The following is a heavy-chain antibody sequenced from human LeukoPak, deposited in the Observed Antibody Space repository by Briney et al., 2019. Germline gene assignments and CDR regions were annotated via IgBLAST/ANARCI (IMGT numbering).Heavy chain of an antibody. Sequence: SETLSLTCTVSGGSISSYYWSWIRQPPGKGLEWIGYIYYSGGTNYNPSLKSRVTMSVDTSKNQFSLKLTSVTAADTAVYFCARGKVVAGTPGQNSWDNWGQGILVTVSS. D-gene: IGHD6-19*01. J-gene: IGHJ4*02. V-gene: IGHV4-59*12. CDR1: GGSISSYY. CDR2: IYYSGGT. CDR3: ARGKVVAGTPGQNSWDN.